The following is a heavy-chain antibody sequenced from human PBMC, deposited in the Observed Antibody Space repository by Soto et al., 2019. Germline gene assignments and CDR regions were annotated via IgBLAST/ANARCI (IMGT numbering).Heavy chain of an antibody. J-gene: IGHJ4*02. CDR2: IYSGGST. Sequence: GGSLRLSCAASGFTVSSNYMSWVRQARGKGLEWVSVIYSGGSTYYADSVKGRFTISRDNSKNTLYLQMNSLRAEDTAVYYCAIPFVEMATSPFDYWGQGTLVTVSS. CDR3: AIPFVEMATSPFDY. D-gene: IGHD5-12*01. V-gene: IGHV3-53*01. CDR1: GFTVSSNY.